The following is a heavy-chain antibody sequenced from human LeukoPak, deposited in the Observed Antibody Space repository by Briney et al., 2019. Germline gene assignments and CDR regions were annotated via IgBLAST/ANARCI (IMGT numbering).Heavy chain of an antibody. CDR2: ISDSSSDK. CDR3: ARDLVYSAINY. D-gene: IGHD1-26*01. Sequence: PGGSLRLSCTASGFTFRIYSMSWVRQAPGKGLEWISSISDSSSDKYFADSVKGRFTISRDNAKNSLYLQMNSLRAEDTAIYYCARDLVYSAINYWGRGTLVTVSS. J-gene: IGHJ4*02. CDR1: GFTFRIYS. V-gene: IGHV3-48*01.